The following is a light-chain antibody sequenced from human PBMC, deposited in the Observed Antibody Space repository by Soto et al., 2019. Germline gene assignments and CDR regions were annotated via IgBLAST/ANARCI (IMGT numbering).Light chain of an antibody. Sequence: VLTQPPSASGTPGQRVTISCSGSSSNIGSHYVYWYQQLPGTAPKLLIYRNNQRPSGVPDRFSGAKSGTSASLAISGFRSADEADYYCAAWDDSLSGPVFGGGTALTVL. CDR3: AAWDDSLSGPV. V-gene: IGLV1-47*01. CDR1: SSNIGSHY. J-gene: IGLJ2*01. CDR2: RNN.